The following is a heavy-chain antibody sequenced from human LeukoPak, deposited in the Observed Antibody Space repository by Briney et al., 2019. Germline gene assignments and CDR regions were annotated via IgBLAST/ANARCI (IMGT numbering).Heavy chain of an antibody. CDR1: GGSLRSYY. V-gene: IGHV4-59*01. CDR3: ARRGAYFDY. J-gene: IGHJ4*02. CDR2: IYYTGGT. Sequence: SETLSLTCTVSGGSLRSYYWSWIRQFPGKGLDWIGNIYYTGGTNYNPSLKSRVTISIDTSRSQFSLRLSSVTAADTAVYYCARRGAYFDYWGQGTLVTVSS.